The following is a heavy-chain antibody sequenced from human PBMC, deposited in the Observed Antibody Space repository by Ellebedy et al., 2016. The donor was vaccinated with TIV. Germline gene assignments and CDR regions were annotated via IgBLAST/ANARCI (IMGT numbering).Heavy chain of an antibody. D-gene: IGHD6-19*01. J-gene: IGHJ4*02. CDR2: VTPSGGN. CDR1: GGSLSNYW. V-gene: IGHV4-34*01. CDR3: ARESSSGWYDY. Sequence: SETLSLTCEVYGGSLSNYWWSWIRQPPGKGLEWIGEVTPSGGNNFNPSLKSRVTMSVDTSKNQFSLKLSSVTAADTAVYYCARESSSGWYDYWGQGTLVTVSS.